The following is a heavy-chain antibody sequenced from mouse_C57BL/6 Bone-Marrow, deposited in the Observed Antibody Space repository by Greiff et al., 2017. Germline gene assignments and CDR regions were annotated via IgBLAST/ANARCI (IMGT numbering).Heavy chain of an antibody. J-gene: IGHJ2*01. CDR2: IRNKANGYTT. V-gene: IGHV7-3*01. CDR3: ARYDLNWNFDY. CDR1: GFTFTDYY. D-gene: IGHD4-1*02. Sequence: EVKLMESGGGLVQPGGSLSLSCAASGFTFTDYYMSWVRQPPGKALEWLGFIRNKANGYTTEYSASVKGRFTISRDNSQSILYLQMNALRAEDSATYYCARYDLNWNFDYGGQGTTLTVSS.